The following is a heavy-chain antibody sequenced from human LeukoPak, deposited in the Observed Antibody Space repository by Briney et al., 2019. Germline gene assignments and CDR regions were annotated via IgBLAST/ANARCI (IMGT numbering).Heavy chain of an antibody. V-gene: IGHV5-51*01. Sequence: KVSCKASGYTFTSYGISWVRQAPGQGLEWMGIIYPGDSDTRYSPSFQGQVTISADKSISTAYLQWSSLKASDTAMYYCARLTATGVLGFDYWGQGTLVTVSS. D-gene: IGHD3-3*01. CDR2: IYPGDSDT. CDR1: GYTFTSYG. CDR3: ARLTATGVLGFDY. J-gene: IGHJ4*02.